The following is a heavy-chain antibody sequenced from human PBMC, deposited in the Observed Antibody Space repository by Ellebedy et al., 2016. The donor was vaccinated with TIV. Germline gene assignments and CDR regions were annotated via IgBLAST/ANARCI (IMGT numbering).Heavy chain of an antibody. Sequence: GGSLRLXCAASGFTFSSYSMNWVRQAPGKGLEWVSSISSSSSYIYYADSVKGRFTISRDNAKNSLYLQMNSLRAEDTAVYYCARMRGIYCSGGSCPPPPPLTYYYYYGMDVWGQGTTVTVSS. J-gene: IGHJ6*02. CDR2: ISSSSSYI. CDR1: GFTFSSYS. D-gene: IGHD2-15*01. CDR3: ARMRGIYCSGGSCPPPPPLTYYYYYGMDV. V-gene: IGHV3-21*01.